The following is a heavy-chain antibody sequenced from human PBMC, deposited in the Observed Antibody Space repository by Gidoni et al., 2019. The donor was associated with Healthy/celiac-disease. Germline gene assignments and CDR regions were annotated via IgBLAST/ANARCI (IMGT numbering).Heavy chain of an antibody. CDR2: ISYDGSNK. V-gene: IGHV3-30*01. CDR3: AAITIFGVVVDY. J-gene: IGHJ4*02. D-gene: IGHD3-3*01. CDR1: GFNFSSYV. Sequence: QVQLVESGGGVVQPGRSLRLSWEASGFNFSSYVMHWVIKAPGQGLEWVAVISYDGSNKYYADSVKGRFTISRDNSKNTLYLQMNSLRAEDTAVYYCAAITIFGVVVDYWGQGTLVTVSS.